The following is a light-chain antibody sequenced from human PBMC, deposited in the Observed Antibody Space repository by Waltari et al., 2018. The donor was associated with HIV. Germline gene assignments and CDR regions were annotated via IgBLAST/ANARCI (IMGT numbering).Light chain of an antibody. V-gene: IGLV1-47*02. Sequence: QSVVTQPPSVSGTPGQWVTISCSGSSSNIGSNHVNWYQHLPGTAPKLLIYNNNQRPSGVRDRFSGSKSGTSASLAINDLRSEDEAEYHCAAWDDSLSGWVFGGGTNLTVL. CDR2: NNN. J-gene: IGLJ3*02. CDR3: AAWDDSLSGWV. CDR1: SSNIGSNH.